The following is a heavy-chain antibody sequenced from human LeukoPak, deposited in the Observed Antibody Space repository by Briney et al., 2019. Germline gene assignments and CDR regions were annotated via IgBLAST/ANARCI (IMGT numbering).Heavy chain of an antibody. J-gene: IGHJ4*02. V-gene: IGHV1-8*01. CDR2: MKPSSGNT. CDR3: ATSRLTSYDYGDTNGY. CDR1: GYTFTSDD. Sequence: ASVKVSCKASGYTFTSDDIIWVRQATGQGLEWMGWMKPSSGNTDHAQKFQGRVSMTRNTSISTAYMELSSLRSEDTAVYYCATSRLTSYDYGDTNGYWGQGTLVTVSS. D-gene: IGHD4-17*01.